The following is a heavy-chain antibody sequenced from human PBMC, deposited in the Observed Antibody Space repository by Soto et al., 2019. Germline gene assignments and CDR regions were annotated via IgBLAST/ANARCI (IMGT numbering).Heavy chain of an antibody. CDR2: VYHNGGA. Sequence: PSETLSLTCTFSGVSIHNSHSFWAWIRQPPGKGLEFIGGVYHNGGAHYNSSLKSRVTISVDTAHNQVSLRMRSLTAADTAVYYCGRVVEGATRHTDPDSWGQGILVTVSS. V-gene: IGHV4-39*01. CDR3: GRVVEGATRHTDPDS. CDR1: GVSIHNSHSF. J-gene: IGHJ5*01. D-gene: IGHD2-21*01.